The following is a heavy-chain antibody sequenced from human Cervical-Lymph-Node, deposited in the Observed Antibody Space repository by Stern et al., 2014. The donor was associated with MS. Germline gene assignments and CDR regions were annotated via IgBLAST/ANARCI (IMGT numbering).Heavy chain of an antibody. V-gene: IGHV1-24*01. CDR1: GSTLTELS. Sequence: VQLVESGAEVKKPGASVKVSCKLSGSTLTELSIHWVRQAPGKGLEWMVGFDPDEGAIISAQKFQGIVTMTEDTSTDTAYMELNSLRSEDSAVYYCAAFSFEAYLNYWGQGSLVTVSS. D-gene: IGHD3-16*01. J-gene: IGHJ4*02. CDR3: AAFSFEAYLNY. CDR2: FDPDEGAI.